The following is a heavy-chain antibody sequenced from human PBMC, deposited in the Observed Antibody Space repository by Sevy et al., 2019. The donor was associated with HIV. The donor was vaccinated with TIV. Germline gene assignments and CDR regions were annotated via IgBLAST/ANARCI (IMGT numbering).Heavy chain of an antibody. J-gene: IGHJ6*02. CDR1: GFTFSSYW. V-gene: IGHV3-7*01. CDR3: ARSKGGDGYSYGYHYYYYGMDV. Sequence: GGSLRLSCAASGFTFSSYWMSWVRQAPGKGLEWVANIKQDGSEKYYGDSVKGRFTISRDNAKNSLYLQMNSLRAEDTPVDYCARSKGGDGYSYGYHYYYYGMDVWGQGTTVTVSS. D-gene: IGHD5-18*01. CDR2: IKQDGSEK.